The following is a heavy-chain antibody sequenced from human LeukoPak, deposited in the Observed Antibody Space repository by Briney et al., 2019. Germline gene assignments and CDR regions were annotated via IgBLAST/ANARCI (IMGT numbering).Heavy chain of an antibody. J-gene: IGHJ5*02. CDR1: GFTFSDYY. CDR3: ARDWEDIVVVPAAIAGVNWFDP. Sequence: PGGSLRLSCAASGFTFSDYYMSCIRQAPGKGLEWVSYISSSGSTIYYADSVKGRFTISRDNAKNSLYLQMNSLRAEDTAVYYCARDWEDIVVVPAAIAGVNWFDPWGQGTLVTVSS. D-gene: IGHD2-2*01. CDR2: ISSSGSTI. V-gene: IGHV3-11*04.